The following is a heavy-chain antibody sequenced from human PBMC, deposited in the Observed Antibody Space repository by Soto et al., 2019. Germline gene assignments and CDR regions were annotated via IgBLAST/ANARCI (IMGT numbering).Heavy chain of an antibody. V-gene: IGHV5-51*01. J-gene: IGHJ5*02. CDR2: IYPGDSDT. Sequence: PGESLKISCKGSGYSFTSYWIGWVRQMPGEGLEWMGIIYPGDSDTRYSPSFQGQVTISADKSISTAYLQWSSLKASDTAMYYCARLSWINSSGYSNWFDPWGQGTLVTVS. CDR3: ARLSWINSSGYSNWFDP. CDR1: GYSFTSYW. D-gene: IGHD3-22*01.